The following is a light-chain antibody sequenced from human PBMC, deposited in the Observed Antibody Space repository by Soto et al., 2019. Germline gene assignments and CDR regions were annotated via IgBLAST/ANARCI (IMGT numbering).Light chain of an antibody. J-gene: IGKJ4*01. Sequence: EIVLTQSPGTLSLSPGERATLSCRASQSVSSSYLAWYQQKPGQAPRLLIYGASRRATGILDRFSGSGSGTDFTLTISRLEPADFAVYYCQQYGSSPLTFGGGTKVEIK. CDR3: QQYGSSPLT. CDR2: GAS. CDR1: QSVSSSY. V-gene: IGKV3-20*01.